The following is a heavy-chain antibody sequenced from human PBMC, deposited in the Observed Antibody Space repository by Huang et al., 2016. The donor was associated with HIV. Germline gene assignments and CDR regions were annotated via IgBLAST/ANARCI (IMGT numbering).Heavy chain of an antibody. V-gene: IGHV3-15*07. CDR3: TTGTRDYLNAFDI. J-gene: IGHJ3*02. Sequence: EVQLVESGGGLVKPGGSLRLSCEVSGFSFSSAGMNWVRQAPGKGLEWVGRIKSKTERGTTDYAAPVKGTFTISRDDSKNTLYLQMNSLKTDDTGVYYCTTGTRDYLNAFDIWGQGTKVTVSS. CDR2: IKSKTERGTT. D-gene: IGHD1-7*01. CDR1: GFSFSSAG.